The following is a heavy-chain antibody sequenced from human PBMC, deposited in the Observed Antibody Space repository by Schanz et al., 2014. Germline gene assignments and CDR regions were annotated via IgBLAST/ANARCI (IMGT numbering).Heavy chain of an antibody. CDR2: ISGSGGST. Sequence: VQLVESGGGVVQPGRSLRLSCVASGFTFSSYDVFWVRQAPGKGLEWVSAISGSGGSTYYADSVKGRFTISRDNAKNSLYLQMNGLRAEDTAVYYCARVALPGYSSPRDAFDIWGQGTMVTVSS. D-gene: IGHD5-18*01. V-gene: IGHV3-21*01. CDR1: GFTFSSYD. CDR3: ARVALPGYSSPRDAFDI. J-gene: IGHJ3*02.